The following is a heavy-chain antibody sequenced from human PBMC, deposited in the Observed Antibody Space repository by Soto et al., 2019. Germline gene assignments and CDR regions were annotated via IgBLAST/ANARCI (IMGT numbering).Heavy chain of an antibody. CDR2: ISYDGSNK. J-gene: IGHJ6*02. CDR1: GFTFSSYG. Sequence: GGSLRLSCAASGFTFSSYGMHWVRQAPGKGLEWVAVISYDGSNKYYADSVKGRFTISRDNSKNTLYLQMNSLRAEDTAVYYCAKVKAEAVAGFYYYYGMDVWGQGTTVTVSS. D-gene: IGHD6-19*01. V-gene: IGHV3-30*18. CDR3: AKVKAEAVAGFYYYYGMDV.